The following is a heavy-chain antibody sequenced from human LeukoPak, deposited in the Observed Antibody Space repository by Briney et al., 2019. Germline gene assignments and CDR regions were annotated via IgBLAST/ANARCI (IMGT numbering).Heavy chain of an antibody. J-gene: IGHJ4*02. D-gene: IGHD6-6*01. CDR3: ARLTRLSTSPDRYYLDY. CDR2: IYTSGGT. CDR1: GDSISSYY. Sequence: SETLSLTCTVSGDSISSYYWSWIRQPPGKGLEWIGYIYTSGGTNYIPSLKGRVTISIDTSKNQFSLKLSSVTAADSAVYYCARLTRLSTSPDRYYLDYWGQGTLVTVPS. V-gene: IGHV4-4*09.